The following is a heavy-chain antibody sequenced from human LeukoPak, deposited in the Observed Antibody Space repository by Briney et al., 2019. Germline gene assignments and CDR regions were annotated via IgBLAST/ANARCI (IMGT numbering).Heavy chain of an antibody. CDR1: GYTFTSYA. Sequence: ASVKVSCKASGYTFTSYAMHWVRQAPGQRLEWMGWINAGNGNTKYSQKFQGRVTITRDTSASTAYMELSSLRSEDTAVYYCARELSGTTYLDYWGQGTLVTVSS. CDR3: ARELSGTTYLDY. CDR2: INAGNGNT. J-gene: IGHJ4*02. D-gene: IGHD1-1*01. V-gene: IGHV1-3*01.